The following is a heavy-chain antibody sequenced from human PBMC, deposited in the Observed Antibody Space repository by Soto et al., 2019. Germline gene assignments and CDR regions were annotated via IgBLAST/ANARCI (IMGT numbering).Heavy chain of an antibody. CDR3: ARDIRGYSRAFDY. Sequence: SETLSLTCTVSGGSVSSSRYYWTLIRQPPGKGLEWIGYISSSGSTNYNPAPKSRVTISVDTSRDQFSLRLTSVTAADTAVYYCARDIRGYSRAFDYWGQGTLVTVS. CDR2: ISSSGST. J-gene: IGHJ4*02. D-gene: IGHD5-18*01. CDR1: GGSVSSSRYY. V-gene: IGHV4-61*01.